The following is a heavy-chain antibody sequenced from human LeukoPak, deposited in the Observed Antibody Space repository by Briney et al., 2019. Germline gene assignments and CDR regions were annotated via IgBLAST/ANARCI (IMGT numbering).Heavy chain of an antibody. CDR2: IYSDGST. CDR1: GFAVSTNY. D-gene: IGHD1-26*01. V-gene: IGHV3-66*02. CDR3: ARDQRSESYYPWGWFDP. Sequence: GGSLRLSCAASGFAVSTNYLSWARQAPGKGLEWVSVIYSDGSTYYTDSVKGRFTISRDNSKNTLYLQMNSLRPEDTAVYYCARDQRSESYYPWGWFDPWGQGTLVTVSS. J-gene: IGHJ5*02.